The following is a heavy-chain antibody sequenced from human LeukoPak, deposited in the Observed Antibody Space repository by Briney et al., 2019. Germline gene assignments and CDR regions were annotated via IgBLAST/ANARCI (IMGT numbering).Heavy chain of an antibody. V-gene: IGHV3-23*01. CDR2: ISDSGGST. CDR3: THRGYQLPP. J-gene: IGHJ4*02. D-gene: IGHD2-2*01. Sequence: GGSLRLSCAASGFTFSSYAMSWVRQAPGKGLDLVSAISDSGGSTYYADSVKGRFTISRDNSKNTLYLQMNSLRAEDKAVYYGTHRGYQLPPWGQGSLVTVSS. CDR1: GFTFSSYA.